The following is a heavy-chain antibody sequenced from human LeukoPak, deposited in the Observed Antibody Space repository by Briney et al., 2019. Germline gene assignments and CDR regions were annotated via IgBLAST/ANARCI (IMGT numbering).Heavy chain of an antibody. CDR2: IKGDGSEK. D-gene: IGHD2-2*01. Sequence: GGSLRLSCAASGFTFSDYWMTWVRQAPGKGLEWVANIKGDGSEKYYVDSVKGRFTISRDNAKNSLYLQMNSLRAEDTAVYYCARDGCSSTSCYGYYFDYWGQGTLVTVSS. V-gene: IGHV3-7*01. CDR3: ARDGCSSTSCYGYYFDY. CDR1: GFTFSDYW. J-gene: IGHJ4*02.